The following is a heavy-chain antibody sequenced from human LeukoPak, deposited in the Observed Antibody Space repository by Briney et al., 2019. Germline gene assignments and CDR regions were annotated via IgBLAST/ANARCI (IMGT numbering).Heavy chain of an antibody. D-gene: IGHD3-22*01. CDR1: GFTFSSYA. CDR3: AKVPLYYYDSSGYYPRLRNYFDY. V-gene: IGHV3-23*01. CDR2: ISGSGGST. J-gene: IGHJ4*02. Sequence: GGSPRLSCAASGFTFSSYAMSWVRQAPGKGLEWVSAISGSGGSTYYADSVKGRFTISRDNSKNTLYLQMNSLRAEDTAVYYCAKVPLYYYDSSGYYPRLRNYFDYWGQGTLVTVSS.